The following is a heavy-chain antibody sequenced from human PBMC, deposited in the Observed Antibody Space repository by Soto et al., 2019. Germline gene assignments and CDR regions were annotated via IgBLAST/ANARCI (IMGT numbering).Heavy chain of an antibody. D-gene: IGHD1-7*01. CDR3: ARDNGKGWNYHAFDI. CDR1: GFTFSSYS. V-gene: IGHV3-48*02. J-gene: IGHJ3*02. CDR2: ISSSSSTI. Sequence: PGGSLRLSCAASGFTFSSYSMNWVRQAPGKGLEWVSYISSSSSTIYYADSVKGRFTISRDNAKNSLYLQMNSLRDEDTAVYYCARDNGKGWNYHAFDIWGQGTMVTVSS.